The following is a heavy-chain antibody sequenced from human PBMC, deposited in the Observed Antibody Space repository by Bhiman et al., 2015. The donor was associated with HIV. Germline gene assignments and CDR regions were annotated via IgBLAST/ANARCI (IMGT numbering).Heavy chain of an antibody. D-gene: IGHD6-6*01. J-gene: IGHJ5*02. CDR3: ARGSSSSLSAERFDP. V-gene: IGHV3-11*06. CDR1: GFNFRDYY. CDR2: ISSSSYYI. Sequence: QVQLVESGGGLVKPGGSLRLSCAASGFNFRDYYMSWIRQTPGKGLEWVSYISSSSYYIYYADSVKGRFTISRDNAKNSLYLQMNSLRAEDTAVYYCARGSSSSLSAERFDPWGQGTLVTVSS.